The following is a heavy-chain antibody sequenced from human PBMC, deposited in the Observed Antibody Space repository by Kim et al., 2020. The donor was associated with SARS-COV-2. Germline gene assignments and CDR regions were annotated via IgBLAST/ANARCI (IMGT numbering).Heavy chain of an antibody. D-gene: IGHD4-17*01. CDR2: IWYDGSNK. CDR3: ARDLLMTTVTPAYYYGMDV. V-gene: IGHV3-33*01. Sequence: GGSLRLSCAASGFTFSSYGMHWVRQAPGKGLEWVAVIWYDGSNKYYADSVKGRFTISRDNSKNTLYLQMNSLRAEDTAVYYCARDLLMTTVTPAYYYGMDVWGQGTSVTVSS. CDR1: GFTFSSYG. J-gene: IGHJ6*02.